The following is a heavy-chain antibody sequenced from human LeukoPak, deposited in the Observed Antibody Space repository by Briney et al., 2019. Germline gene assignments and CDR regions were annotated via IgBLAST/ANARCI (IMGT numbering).Heavy chain of an antibody. D-gene: IGHD1-26*01. CDR2: ISGTSSTM. J-gene: IGHJ4*02. V-gene: IGHV3-48*04. CDR1: GFTFSAYS. Sequence: GGSLRLSCAASGFTFSAYSMNWVRQAPGKGLDWVSYISGTSSTMHYADSVKGRFTISRDNAKNSLYLQMNSLRAEDTAVYYCARVEWEGPHPTLNYWGQGTLVTVSS. CDR3: ARVEWEGPHPTLNY.